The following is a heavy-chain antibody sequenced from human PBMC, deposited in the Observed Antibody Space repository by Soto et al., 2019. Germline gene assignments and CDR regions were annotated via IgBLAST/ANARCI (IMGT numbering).Heavy chain of an antibody. CDR2: ISWDGGST. J-gene: IGHJ6*02. CDR3: AKEGGARAVARQSYYYYYGMDV. D-gene: IGHD6-19*01. CDR1: GFTFDDYT. Sequence: EVQLVESGGVVVQPGGSLRLSCAASGFTFDDYTMHWVRQAPGKGLEWVSLISWDGGSTYYADSVKGRFTISRDNSKNSLYLQMNSLRTEDTALYYCAKEGGARAVARQSYYYYYGMDVWGQGTTVTVSS. V-gene: IGHV3-43*01.